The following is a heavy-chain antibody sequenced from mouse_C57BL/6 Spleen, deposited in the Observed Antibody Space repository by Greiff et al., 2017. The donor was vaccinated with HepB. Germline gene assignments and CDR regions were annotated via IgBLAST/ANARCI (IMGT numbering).Heavy chain of an antibody. J-gene: IGHJ1*03. CDR2: INPGSGGT. D-gene: IGHD1-1*01. CDR3: AREGGRIYYGSQRYFDV. V-gene: IGHV1-54*01. CDR1: GYAFTNYL. Sequence: QVQLKQSGAELVRPGTSVKVSCKASGYAFTNYLIEWVKQRPGQGLEWIGVINPGSGGTNYNEKFKGKATLTADKSSSTAYMQLSSLTSEDSAVYFCAREGGRIYYGSQRYFDVWGTGTTVTVSS.